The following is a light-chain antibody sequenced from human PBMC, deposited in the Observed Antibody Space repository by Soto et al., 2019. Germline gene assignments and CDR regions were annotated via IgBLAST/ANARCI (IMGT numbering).Light chain of an antibody. Sequence: HSPVTMSVSPGARATLPCRASQSVSNNYLAWYQQKPGPAPRLLIYGASNRATGIPDRFSGSGSGTDFTLTISRLEPEDFAVYYCQQYGSSGTFGQGSNV. J-gene: IGKJ1*01. CDR2: GAS. V-gene: IGKV3-20*01. CDR1: QSVSNNY. CDR3: QQYGSSGT.